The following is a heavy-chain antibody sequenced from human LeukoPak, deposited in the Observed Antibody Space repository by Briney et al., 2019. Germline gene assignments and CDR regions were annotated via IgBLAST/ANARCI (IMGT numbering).Heavy chain of an antibody. Sequence: SETLSLTCAVSGGSISSGGYSWSWIRQPPGKGLEWIGYIYYSGSTYYNPSLKSRVTISVDTSKNQFSLKLSSVTAADTAVYYCARESYYDSSGTYYFDYWAREPWSPSPQ. J-gene: IGHJ4*02. V-gene: IGHV4-30-4*07. CDR1: GGSISSGGYS. CDR2: IYYSGST. CDR3: ARESYYDSSGTYYFDY. D-gene: IGHD3-22*01.